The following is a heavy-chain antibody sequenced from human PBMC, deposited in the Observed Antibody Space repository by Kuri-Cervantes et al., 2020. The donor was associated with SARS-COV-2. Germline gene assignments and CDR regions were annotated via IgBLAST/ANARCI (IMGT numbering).Heavy chain of an antibody. J-gene: IGHJ4*02. V-gene: IGHV3-30*03. CDR1: GFTFSSYA. Sequence: GESLKISCAASGFTFSSYAIHWVRQAPGKGLEWVAVISYDGSNKYYTESVKGRFTISRDNSKNTLYLQMISLRAEDTAVYYCARDTDNFDYWGQGTLVTVSS. CDR2: ISYDGSNK. CDR3: ARDTDNFDY.